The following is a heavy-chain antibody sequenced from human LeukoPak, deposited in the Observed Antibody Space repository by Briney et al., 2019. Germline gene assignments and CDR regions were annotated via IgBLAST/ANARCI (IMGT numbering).Heavy chain of an antibody. V-gene: IGHV4-4*07. CDR3: ARAGGDEYYYGSGSYHYYGMDV. J-gene: IGHJ6*02. D-gene: IGHD3-10*01. CDR2: IYTSGST. CDR1: GGSISSYY. Sequence: SETLSLTCTVSGGSISSYYWSWIRQPAGKGLEWIGRIYTSGSTNYNPSLKSRVTMSVDTSKNQFSLKLSSVTAADTAVYYCARAGGDEYYYGSGSYHYYGMDVWGQGTTVTVSS.